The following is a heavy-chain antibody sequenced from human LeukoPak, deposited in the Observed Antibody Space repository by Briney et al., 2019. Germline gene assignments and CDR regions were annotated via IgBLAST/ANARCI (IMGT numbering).Heavy chain of an antibody. V-gene: IGHV3-53*01. D-gene: IGHD3-22*01. CDR3: ARDHYYYDSSGYLRDYDAFDI. Sequence: GGSLRLSCAASGFTVSSNYMSWVRQAPGKGLEWVSVIYSGGSTYYADSVKGRFTISRDNSKNTLYLQMNSLRAEDTAVYYCARDHYYYDSSGYLRDYDAFDIWGQGTMVTVSS. J-gene: IGHJ3*02. CDR1: GFTVSSNY. CDR2: IYSGGST.